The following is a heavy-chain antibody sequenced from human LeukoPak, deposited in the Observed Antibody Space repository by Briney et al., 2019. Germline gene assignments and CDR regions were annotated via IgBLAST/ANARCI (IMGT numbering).Heavy chain of an antibody. CDR1: GYTFTSYY. Sequence: ASVKVSCKASGYTFTSYYMHWVRQAPGQGLEWMGWINTNTGNPTYAQGFTGRFVFSLDTSVSTAYLQISSLKAEDTAVYYCARELLLWFGELLEFDYWGQGTLVTVSS. CDR2: INTNTGNP. D-gene: IGHD3-10*01. V-gene: IGHV7-4-1*02. J-gene: IGHJ4*02. CDR3: ARELLLWFGELLEFDY.